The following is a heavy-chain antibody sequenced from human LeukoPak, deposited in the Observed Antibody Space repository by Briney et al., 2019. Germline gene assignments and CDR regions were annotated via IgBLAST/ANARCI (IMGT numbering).Heavy chain of an antibody. CDR3: ATTVGNWFDP. D-gene: IGHD4-11*01. V-gene: IGHV4-38-2*02. J-gene: IGHJ5*02. CDR2: IFHGVTT. Sequence: PSETLSLTCTVSGSSINTPYYWAWIRQPPGEGLEWIGNIFHGVTTFYNPSLMNRVAISVDTSKNQFSLKLTSVTAADTAVYYCATTVGNWFDPWGQGTLVTVSS. CDR1: GSSINTPYY.